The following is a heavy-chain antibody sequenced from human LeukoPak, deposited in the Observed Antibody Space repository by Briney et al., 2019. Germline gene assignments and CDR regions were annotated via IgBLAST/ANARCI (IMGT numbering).Heavy chain of an antibody. D-gene: IGHD3-22*01. CDR3: AKDGYYYHSSGYYYYLDY. CDR2: ISGSGGST. CDR1: GFTFSSYA. J-gene: IGHJ4*02. V-gene: IGHV3-23*01. Sequence: GGSLRLSWAASGFTFSSYAMSWVRQAPGKGLEWVSTISGSGGSTSYADSVKGRFTISRDNSKNTLYLQMNSLRAEDTAVYYCAKDGYYYHSSGYYYYLDYWGQGTLVTVSS.